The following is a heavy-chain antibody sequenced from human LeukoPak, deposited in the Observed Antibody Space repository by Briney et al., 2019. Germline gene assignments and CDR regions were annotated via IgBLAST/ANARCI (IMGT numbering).Heavy chain of an antibody. CDR3: ARLYYDSSGYYQICYFDY. J-gene: IGHJ4*02. CDR2: IYYSGST. Sequence: KPSETLSLTCTVSGGSISSYYWSWIRQPPGKGLEWIGYIYYSGSTNYNPSLKSRVTISVDTSKNQFSLKLSSVTAADTAVYYCARLYYDSSGYYQICYFDYWGQGTLVTVSS. V-gene: IGHV4-59*01. D-gene: IGHD3-22*01. CDR1: GGSISSYY.